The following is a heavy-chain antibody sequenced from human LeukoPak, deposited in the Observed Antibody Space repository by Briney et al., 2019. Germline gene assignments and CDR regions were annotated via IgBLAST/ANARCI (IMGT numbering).Heavy chain of an antibody. CDR1: GYTFTSCD. J-gene: IGHJ4*02. Sequence: GASVKVSCKASGYTFTSCDINWVRQATGQGLEWMGWMNPNSGNTGYAQKFQGRVTMTRNTSISTAYMELSSLRSEDTAVYYCAYAARLRFGYYFDYWGQGTLVTVSS. V-gene: IGHV1-8*01. D-gene: IGHD3-16*01. CDR2: MNPNSGNT. CDR3: AYAARLRFGYYFDY.